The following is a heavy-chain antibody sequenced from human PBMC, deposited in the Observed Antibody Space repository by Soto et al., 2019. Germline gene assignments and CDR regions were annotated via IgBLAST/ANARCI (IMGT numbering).Heavy chain of an antibody. CDR2: ISGSGGST. V-gene: IGHV3-23*01. CDR3: AKEEHSSGWANAFDI. Sequence: GVPMRLSSAASGLNFSSYAMSWISKKKGKGLEWVSAISGSGGSTYYADSVKGRFTISRDNSKNTLYLQMNSLRAEDTAVYYCAKEEHSSGWANAFDIWGQGTMVTVSS. CDR1: GLNFSSYA. J-gene: IGHJ3*02. D-gene: IGHD6-19*01.